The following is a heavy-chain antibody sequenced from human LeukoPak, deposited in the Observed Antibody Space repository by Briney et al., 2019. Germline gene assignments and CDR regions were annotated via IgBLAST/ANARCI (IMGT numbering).Heavy chain of an antibody. J-gene: IGHJ6*02. CDR1: GGSISSYY. D-gene: IGHD3-16*02. CDR3: ARSFRTSAGLMDV. CDR2: IYYNVST. Sequence: SETLSLTCTVSGGSISSYYWSWLRQPPGKGLEWIGYIYYNVSTNYNPSLMCRVTISEDTPKNQFSLKLSSVTAADTAVYYCARSFRTSAGLMDVWGQGTTVTVSS. V-gene: IGHV4-59*08.